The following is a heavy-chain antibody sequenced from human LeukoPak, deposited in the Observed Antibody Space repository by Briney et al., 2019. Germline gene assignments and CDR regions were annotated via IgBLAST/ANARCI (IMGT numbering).Heavy chain of an antibody. CDR1: GFSFNVYW. CDR2: IKQDGSET. D-gene: IGHD3-9*01. J-gene: IGHJ6*03. Sequence: GGSLRLSCAASGFSFNVYWMSWVRQAPGKGLEWVANIKQDGSETYYVDSVKGRFTISRDNAKNSLHLQMNSLRAEDTAVYYCARVQTGAAYFYYQMDVWGKGTMVTVSS. CDR3: ARVQTGAAYFYYQMDV. V-gene: IGHV3-7*01.